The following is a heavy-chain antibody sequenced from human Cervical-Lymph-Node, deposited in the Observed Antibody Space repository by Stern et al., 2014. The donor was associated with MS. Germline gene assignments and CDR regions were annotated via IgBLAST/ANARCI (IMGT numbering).Heavy chain of an antibody. CDR2: IFSNDEK. Sequence: QDTLGGACPSPVKTKKNPTPDLTLPGVSPHGCAKGGSLGRQPPGEAPGLLAKIFSNDEKSYNTSLRSRLTISKDTSTSQVVLTLTNVDLVDTGTYYCARIRTRSTWHRYLDYWGQGTLVTVSS. CDR3: ARIRTRSTWHRYLDY. V-gene: IGHV2-26*01. D-gene: IGHD3-3*01. CDR1: GVSPHGCAKG. J-gene: IGHJ4*02.